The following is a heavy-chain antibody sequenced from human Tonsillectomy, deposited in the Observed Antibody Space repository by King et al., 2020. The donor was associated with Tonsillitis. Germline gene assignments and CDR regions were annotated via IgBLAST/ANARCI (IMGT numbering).Heavy chain of an antibody. CDR3: AREAAVVAEGIDN. CDR1: GFRFSSFG. D-gene: IGHD6-19*01. CDR2: ISANGRVT. V-gene: IGHV3-33*05. Sequence: QLVESGGGVVPPGRSLRLSCAPSGFRFSSFGMHWVRQAPGKGLEWVAVISANGRVTHYGNSVRGRFTISRDNSQNKVYLQMNSLRVEDTAVYYCAREAAVVAEGIDNWGQGTLVTVSS. J-gene: IGHJ4*02.